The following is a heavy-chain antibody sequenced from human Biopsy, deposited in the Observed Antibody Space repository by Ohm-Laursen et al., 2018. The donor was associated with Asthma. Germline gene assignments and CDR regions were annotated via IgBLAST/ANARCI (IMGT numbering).Heavy chain of an antibody. CDR3: ARAVSSSSYWYFDL. D-gene: IGHD6-6*01. CDR2: IYYSGRT. V-gene: IGHV4-39*02. CDR1: GDAMSTSGSY. Sequence: SETLSLTCIVSGDAMSTSGSYWGWIRQSPGKGLEWIGGIYYSGRTYYNPSLASRVTKSANTSKNHFSLRVTSVTAADTAVYYCARAVSSSSYWYFDLWGRGDLITVSS. J-gene: IGHJ2*01.